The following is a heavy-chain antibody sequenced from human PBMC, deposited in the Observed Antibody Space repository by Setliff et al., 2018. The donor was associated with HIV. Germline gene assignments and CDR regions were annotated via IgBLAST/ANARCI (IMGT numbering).Heavy chain of an antibody. V-gene: IGHV1-2*06. CDR1: GYTFTGHY. Sequence: ASVKVSCKASGYTFTGHYIHWVRQAPGQGLEWMGRINPNSAGTNYAQKFQGRVTMTRDTSISTAYMELSRLRLDDTAVYYCAKAQWLLSHWGFDPWGQGTLVTVS. D-gene: IGHD3-3*01. J-gene: IGHJ5*02. CDR3: AKAQWLLSHWGFDP. CDR2: INPNSAGT.